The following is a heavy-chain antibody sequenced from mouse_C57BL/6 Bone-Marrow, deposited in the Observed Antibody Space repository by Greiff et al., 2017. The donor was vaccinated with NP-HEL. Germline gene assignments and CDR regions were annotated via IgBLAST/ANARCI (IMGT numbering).Heavy chain of an antibody. CDR2: IDPETGGT. CDR1: GYTFTDYE. Sequence: QVQLKQSGAELVRPGASVTLSCKASGYTFTDYEMHWVKQTPVHGLEWIGAIDPETGGTAYNQKFKGKAILTADKSSSTAYMEIRSLTSEDSAVYYCTRWYYGSSPWYFDVWGTGTTVTVSS. J-gene: IGHJ1*03. D-gene: IGHD1-1*01. V-gene: IGHV1-15*01. CDR3: TRWYYGSSPWYFDV.